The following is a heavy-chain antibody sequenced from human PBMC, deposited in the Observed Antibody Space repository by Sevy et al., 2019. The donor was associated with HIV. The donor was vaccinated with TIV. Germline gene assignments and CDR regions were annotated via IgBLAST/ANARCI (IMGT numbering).Heavy chain of an antibody. CDR2: ISGSGGNT. Sequence: GGSLRLSCAASGFTFSSYAMSWVRQAPGKGLEWVSAISGSGGNTYYADSVKGRFTISRDNSKNTLYLQMNSLRAEDTAVYYCAKGDYYDSSGYYLHYWGQGTLVTVSS. CDR3: AKGDYYDSSGYYLHY. CDR1: GFTFSSYA. D-gene: IGHD3-22*01. J-gene: IGHJ4*02. V-gene: IGHV3-23*01.